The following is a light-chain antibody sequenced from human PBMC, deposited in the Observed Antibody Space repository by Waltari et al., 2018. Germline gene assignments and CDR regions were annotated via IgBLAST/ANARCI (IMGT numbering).Light chain of an antibody. CDR2: EVT. Sequence: QSALTQPASVSGSPGQSISISCTGTSRDVGYYNYVSWYQQPPGQAPNLRIYEVTKRPSGVSNRFSGSQSGNTASLTISGLQAEDEADYYCISYTTRRLWVFGGGTQLTVL. J-gene: IGLJ3*02. V-gene: IGLV2-14*03. CDR1: SRDVGYYNY. CDR3: ISYTTRRLWV.